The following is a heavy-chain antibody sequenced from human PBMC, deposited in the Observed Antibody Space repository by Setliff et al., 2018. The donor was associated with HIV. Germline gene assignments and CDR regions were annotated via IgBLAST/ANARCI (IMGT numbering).Heavy chain of an antibody. CDR1: GGSISSGSYY. V-gene: IGHV4-61*09. CDR3: ARARGSGSYWGGYYYYYMDV. Sequence: LSLTCTVSGGSISSGSYYWSWIRQPAGKGLEWIGHIYTSGSTNSNPSLKSRVTISVDTSKNQFSLKLSSVTAADTAVYYLARARGSGSYWGGYYYYYMDVWGKGTTVTVSS. CDR2: IYTSGST. D-gene: IGHD1-26*01. J-gene: IGHJ6*03.